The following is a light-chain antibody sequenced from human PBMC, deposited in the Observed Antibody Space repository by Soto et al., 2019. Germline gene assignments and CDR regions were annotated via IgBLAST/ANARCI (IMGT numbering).Light chain of an antibody. J-gene: IGLJ2*01. Sequence: QSVLTQPASVSGSPGQSITISCTGTSSXXXXXNLVSWYQXXXGKAPKLMIYEGSKRPSGVSXRFSGSKSGXXASLTIXGXQAEDEADYYCCSYAGXSTVVXGGGTXLTVL. V-gene: IGLV2-23*01. CDR1: SSXXXXXNL. CDR3: CSYAGXSTVV. CDR2: EGS.